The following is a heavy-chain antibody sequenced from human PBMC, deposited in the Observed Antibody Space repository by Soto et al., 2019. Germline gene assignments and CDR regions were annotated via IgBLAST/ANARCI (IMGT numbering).Heavy chain of an antibody. CDR2: ISGYNGNT. V-gene: IGHV1-18*01. CDR1: GYIFINYG. Sequence: SVKVSFRASGYIFINYGITWVRQAPGQGLEWMGWISGYNGNTKYADKLQGRVTMTTDTSTTTAYMELRSLRSDDTAVYYCARDEVPAANWLDRWGQGTLVTVSS. CDR3: ARDEVPAANWLDR. J-gene: IGHJ5*02. D-gene: IGHD2-2*01.